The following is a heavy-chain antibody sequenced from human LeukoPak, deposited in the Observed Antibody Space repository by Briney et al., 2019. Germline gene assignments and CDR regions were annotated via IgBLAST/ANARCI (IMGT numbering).Heavy chain of an antibody. CDR2: IYYSGST. CDR1: GGSISSYY. J-gene: IGHJ4*02. Sequence: SETLSLTCTVSGGSISSYYLSWIRQPPGKGLECIGYIYYSGSTNYNPSLKSRVTISVDTSKNQFSLKLSSVTAADTAVYYCARGYHDFSGYWLSYFDYWGQGTLVTVSS. D-gene: IGHD3-22*01. CDR3: ARGYHDFSGYWLSYFDY. V-gene: IGHV4-59*01.